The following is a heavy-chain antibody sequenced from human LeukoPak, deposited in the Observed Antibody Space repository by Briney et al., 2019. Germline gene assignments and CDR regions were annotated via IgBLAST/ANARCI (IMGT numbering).Heavy chain of an antibody. CDR2: ISGSGGST. D-gene: IGHD6-19*01. CDR1: GFTFSSYA. V-gene: IGHV3-23*01. CDR3: AKEGGGQWLVPPLDFQH. Sequence: PGGSLRLSCAASGFTFSSYAMSWVRQAPGKGLEWVSAISGSGGSTYYADSVKGRFTISRDNSKNTLYQQMNSLRAEDTAVYYCAKEGGGQWLVPPLDFQHWGQGTLVTVSS. J-gene: IGHJ1*01.